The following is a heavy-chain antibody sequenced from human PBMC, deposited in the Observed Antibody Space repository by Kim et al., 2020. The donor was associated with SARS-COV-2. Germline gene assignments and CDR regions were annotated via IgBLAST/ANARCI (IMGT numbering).Heavy chain of an antibody. V-gene: IGHV3-21*01. Sequence: SYIYYADSVKGRFTISRDNAKNSLYLQMNSLRAEDTAVYYCARFGGGFDYWGQGTLVTVSS. J-gene: IGHJ4*02. CDR2: SYI. CDR3: ARFGGGFDY. D-gene: IGHD3-10*01.